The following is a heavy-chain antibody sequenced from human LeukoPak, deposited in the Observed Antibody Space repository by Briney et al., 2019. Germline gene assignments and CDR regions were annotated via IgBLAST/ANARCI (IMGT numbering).Heavy chain of an antibody. CDR3: AKGPNESSNYLFDY. Sequence: GGSLRLSCAASGFTFSSYAMSWVRQAPGKGLEWVSVITGSGGGTYYADSVKGRFTISRDNSKNMLYVQMTSLGAEDTAVYYCAKGPNESSNYLFDYSGQGTLVSVSS. CDR2: ITGSGGGT. J-gene: IGHJ4*02. D-gene: IGHD4-11*01. CDR1: GFTFSSYA. V-gene: IGHV3-23*01.